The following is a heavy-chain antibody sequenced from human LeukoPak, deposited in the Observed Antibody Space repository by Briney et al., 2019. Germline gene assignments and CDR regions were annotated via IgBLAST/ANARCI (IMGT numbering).Heavy chain of an antibody. Sequence: ASVKVSCKASGYTFTGYYMQWVRQAPGQGLEWVGWINPNSGGTNSAQKFQGRVTMTRDTSISTAYMELSRLRSDDTAVYYCARYEDYYYYYMDVWGKGTTVTVSS. CDR1: GYTFTGYY. CDR2: INPNSGGT. V-gene: IGHV1-2*02. CDR3: ARYEDYYYYYMDV. J-gene: IGHJ6*03. D-gene: IGHD3-16*01.